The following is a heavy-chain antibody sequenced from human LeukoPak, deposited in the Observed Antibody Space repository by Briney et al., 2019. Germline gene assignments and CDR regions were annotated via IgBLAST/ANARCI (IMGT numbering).Heavy chain of an antibody. CDR2: ISSSRSTI. D-gene: IGHD6-19*01. Sequence: PGGSLRLSCAASGFTFSNYEMHWVRQAPGKGLEWISYISSSRSTIYYADSVKGRFTISRDNAKNSLYLQMNSLRAEDTAVYYCARGAGYYYMDVRGKGTTVTISS. J-gene: IGHJ6*03. CDR1: GFTFSNYE. V-gene: IGHV3-48*03. CDR3: ARGAGYYYMDV.